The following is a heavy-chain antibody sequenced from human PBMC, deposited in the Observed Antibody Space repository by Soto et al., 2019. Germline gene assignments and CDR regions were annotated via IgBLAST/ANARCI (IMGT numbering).Heavy chain of an antibody. CDR3: ARGLYCSGGSCNFDY. CDR2: INHSGST. D-gene: IGHD2-15*01. Sequence: TLTLTYNISSRKFSDYYWSRIRQPPGNGLEWIGEINHSGSTNYNPSLKSRVTISVHTSKNQFSLKLSSVTAADTAVYYCARGLYCSGGSCNFDYWGQG. J-gene: IGHJ4*02. CDR1: SRKFSDYY. V-gene: IGHV4-34*01.